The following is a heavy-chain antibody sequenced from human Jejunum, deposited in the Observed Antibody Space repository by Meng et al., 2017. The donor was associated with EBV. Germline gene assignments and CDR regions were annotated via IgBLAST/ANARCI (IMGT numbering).Heavy chain of an antibody. CDR3: ARGSHYTWDV. D-gene: IGHD3-16*01. V-gene: IGHV4-4*02. CDR1: GDSIISTDTW. J-gene: IGHJ4*02. Sequence: VQWQESGPGLVKPSGTLSLTCGVSGDSIISTDTWWSWVRQPPGKGLEWIGEIFHAGNTNYNPSLKSQVTMSVDTSKNQFSLNLSSVTAADSAVYYCARGSHYTWDVWGQGTLVTVSS. CDR2: IFHAGNT.